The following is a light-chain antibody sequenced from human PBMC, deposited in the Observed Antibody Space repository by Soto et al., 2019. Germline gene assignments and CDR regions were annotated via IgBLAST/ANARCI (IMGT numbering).Light chain of an antibody. V-gene: IGKV3-15*01. CDR2: GAS. J-gene: IGKJ1*01. CDR3: QQYDQWWT. Sequence: PPASLSVSTRERAPLSHRASQSVNSTSSWYQLKPGQAPRLLVYGASIRATGIPARFSGRGSGTEYSLTISSLQSEDFGVYFCQQYDQWWTFGQGTKVDIK. CDR1: QSVNST.